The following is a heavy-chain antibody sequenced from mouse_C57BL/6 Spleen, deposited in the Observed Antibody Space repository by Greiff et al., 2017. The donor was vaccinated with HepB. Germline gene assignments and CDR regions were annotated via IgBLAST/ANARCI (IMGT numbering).Heavy chain of an antibody. J-gene: IGHJ2*01. CDR1: GYTFTSYG. Sequence: QVQLKQSGAELARPGASVKLSCKASGYTFTSYGISWVKQRTGQGLEWIGEIYPRSGNTYYNEKFKGKATLTADKSSSTAYMELRSLTSEDSAVYFCAREFITTVADYWGQGTTLTVSS. D-gene: IGHD1-1*01. CDR2: IYPRSGNT. CDR3: AREFITTVADY. V-gene: IGHV1-81*01.